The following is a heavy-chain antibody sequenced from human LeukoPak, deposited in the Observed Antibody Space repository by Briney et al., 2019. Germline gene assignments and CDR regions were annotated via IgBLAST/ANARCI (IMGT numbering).Heavy chain of an antibody. CDR3: ARDRRLEGDWYQPYDY. V-gene: IGHV4-59*01. Sequence: SETLSLTCTVSGGSISSYYRSWIRQPPGKGLEWSGYIYYSGSTNYNPSLKSRVTISVDTSKNQFSLKLSSVTAADTAVYYCARDRRLEGDWYQPYDYWGQGTLVTVSS. CDR2: IYYSGST. CDR1: GGSISSYY. J-gene: IGHJ4*02. D-gene: IGHD2-21*02.